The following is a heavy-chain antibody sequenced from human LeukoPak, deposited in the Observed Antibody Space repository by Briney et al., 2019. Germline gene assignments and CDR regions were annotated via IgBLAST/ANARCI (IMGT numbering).Heavy chain of an antibody. J-gene: IGHJ3*02. CDR3: ARAYCSGGSCYFPDAFDI. CDR2: IKQDGSEK. D-gene: IGHD2-15*01. Sequence: GGSLRLSCAASGFTFSSYWMSWVRQAPGKGLEWVANIKQDGSEKYYVDSVKGRFTISRDNAKNSRYLQMNSLRAEDTAVYYCARAYCSGGSCYFPDAFDIWGQGTMVTVSS. CDR1: GFTFSSYW. V-gene: IGHV3-7*03.